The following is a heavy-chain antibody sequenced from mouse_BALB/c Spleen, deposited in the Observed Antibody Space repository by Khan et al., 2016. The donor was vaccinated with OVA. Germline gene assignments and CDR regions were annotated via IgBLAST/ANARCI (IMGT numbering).Heavy chain of an antibody. CDR3: ATSYFYGYYFDY. CDR2: ISGDSNTI. Sequence: EVQLQASGGGLVQPGGSRKLSCAASGFTFNNYGMHWVRQAPEKGLEWVAYISGDSNTIYYVDSVKGRFTISRANPKNTLFLQMTSLMSEDTAMYYCATSYFYGYYFDYWGTGTTLTVS. J-gene: IGHJ2*01. V-gene: IGHV5-17*02. D-gene: IGHD1-1*01. CDR1: GFTFNNYG.